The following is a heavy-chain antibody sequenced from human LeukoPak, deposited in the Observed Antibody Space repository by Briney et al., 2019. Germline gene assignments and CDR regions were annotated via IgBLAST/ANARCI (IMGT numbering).Heavy chain of an antibody. Sequence: GGSLRLSCTASGFTFSSYWMHWVRQAPGKGLVWVSRINSDGGSTSYADSVKGRFTVSRDNAKNTLYLQMNSLRAEDTAVYYCARRIQGMAPYHFDYWGQGTLVTVSS. CDR3: ARRIQGMAPYHFDY. CDR1: GFTFSSYW. D-gene: IGHD5-24*01. CDR2: INSDGGST. J-gene: IGHJ4*02. V-gene: IGHV3-74*01.